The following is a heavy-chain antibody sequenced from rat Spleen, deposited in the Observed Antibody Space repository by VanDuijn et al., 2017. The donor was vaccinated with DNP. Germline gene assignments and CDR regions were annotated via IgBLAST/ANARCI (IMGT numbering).Heavy chain of an antibody. CDR3: ARAYYGYKAYFDY. D-gene: IGHD1-9*01. V-gene: IGHV2-6*01. J-gene: IGHJ2*01. Sequence: QVQLKESGPGMVQPSQTLSLTCTVSGFSLTDYSVHWVRQPPGKVLEWIAAISSGGSTYYNSALKSRLSISRDTSKSQVFLKMNSLQTEDTATYYCARAYYGYKAYFDYWGQGVMVTVSS. CDR1: GFSLTDYS. CDR2: ISSGGST.